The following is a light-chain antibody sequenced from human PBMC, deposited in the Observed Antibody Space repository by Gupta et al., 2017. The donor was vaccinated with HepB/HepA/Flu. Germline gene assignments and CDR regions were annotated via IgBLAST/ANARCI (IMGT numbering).Light chain of an antibody. CDR3: QNYNSYSET. V-gene: IGKV1-5*03. CDR1: QNINNW. CDR2: QAS. J-gene: IGKJ1*01. Sequence: DIQMTQSPSTLSASVGDRVTITCRASQNINNWLAWYQQKPGKAPKVLIYQASNLASGFPSRFSGGGSGTEFTLTISSLQPDDFATYYCQNYNSYSETFGQGTKVEIK.